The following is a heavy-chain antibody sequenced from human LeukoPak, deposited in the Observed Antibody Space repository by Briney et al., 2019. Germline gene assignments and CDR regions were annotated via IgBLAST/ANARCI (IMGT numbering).Heavy chain of an antibody. J-gene: IGHJ4*02. Sequence: SETLSLTCTVSGGSISSGDYYWSWIRQPPGKGLEWIGYIYYSGSTYYNPSLKSRVTISVDTSKNQFSLKLSSVTAADTAVYYCARRGVAAAGTFFDYWGQGTLVTVSS. CDR1: GGSISSGDYY. V-gene: IGHV4-30-4*08. CDR2: IYYSGST. D-gene: IGHD6-13*01. CDR3: ARRGVAAAGTFFDY.